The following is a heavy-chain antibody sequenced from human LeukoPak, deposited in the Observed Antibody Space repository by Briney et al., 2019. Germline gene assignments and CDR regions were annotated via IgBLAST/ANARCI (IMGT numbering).Heavy chain of an antibody. V-gene: IGHV1-18*01. CDR1: GYTFTNYG. Sequence: GASVKVSCKASGYTFTNYGISWVRQAPGQGLEWMGGISAYSGDTNYAQKLQGRVTMTTDTSTTTASMELRGLSSEDTALYYCARDGSSRYCGSSSCVNWFDPCGQGSLVTDSS. J-gene: IGHJ5*02. CDR2: ISAYSGDT. CDR3: ARDGSSRYCGSSSCVNWFDP. D-gene: IGHD2-2*01.